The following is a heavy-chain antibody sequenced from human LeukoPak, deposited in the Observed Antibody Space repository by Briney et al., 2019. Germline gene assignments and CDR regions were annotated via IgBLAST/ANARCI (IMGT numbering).Heavy chain of an antibody. CDR2: ISYDGSNK. CDR3: ACRDGYNFGD. J-gene: IGHJ4*02. CDR1: GFTFSNYD. D-gene: IGHD5-24*01. V-gene: IGHV3-30*03. Sequence: GGPLRLSCAASGFTFSNYDMHWVRQAPAKGLEWVAVISYDGSNKYYADSVKGRFTISRDNSKNTLYLQMNSLRAEDTAVYYCACRDGYNFGDWGQGTLVTVYS.